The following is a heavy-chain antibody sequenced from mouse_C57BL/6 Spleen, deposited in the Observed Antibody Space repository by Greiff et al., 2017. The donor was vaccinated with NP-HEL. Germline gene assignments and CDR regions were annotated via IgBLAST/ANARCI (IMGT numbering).Heavy chain of an antibody. CDR3: AREGFTTVVATYWYFDV. J-gene: IGHJ1*03. Sequence: EVKVVESEGGLVQPGSSMKLSCTASGFTFSDYYMAWVRQVPEKGLEWVANINYDGSSTYYLDSLKSRFIISRDNAKNILYLQMSSLKSEDTATYYCAREGFTTVVATYWYFDVWGTGTTVTVSS. V-gene: IGHV5-16*01. CDR2: INYDGSST. CDR1: GFTFSDYY. D-gene: IGHD1-1*01.